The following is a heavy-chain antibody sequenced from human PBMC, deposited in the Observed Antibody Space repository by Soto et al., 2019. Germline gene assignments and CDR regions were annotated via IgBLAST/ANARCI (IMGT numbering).Heavy chain of an antibody. D-gene: IGHD1-1*01. CDR1: GFTFNSYS. V-gene: IGHV3-21*01. Sequence: GGSLRLSCAASGFTFNSYSMNWVRQAPGKGLEWVSSISASGSYIYYADSVKGRFTISRDNGKNSLYLQMDSLRADDTAVYYCASGTSFFDYWGQGILVTVSS. CDR2: ISASGSYI. J-gene: IGHJ4*02. CDR3: ASGTSFFDY.